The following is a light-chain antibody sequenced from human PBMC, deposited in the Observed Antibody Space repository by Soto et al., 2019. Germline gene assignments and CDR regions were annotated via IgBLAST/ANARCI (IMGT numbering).Light chain of an antibody. CDR3: QSYDSSLSAVV. J-gene: IGLJ2*01. CDR2: DNN. Sequence: QPVLTQPPSVSGAPGQRVAISCTGSSSNIGAGFDVHWYQQFPGTAPKLLIYDNNNRASGVPDRFSGSKSGASASLAITGFQAEDEADYYCQSYDSSLSAVVFGGGTKLTVL. V-gene: IGLV1-40*01. CDR1: SSNIGAGFD.